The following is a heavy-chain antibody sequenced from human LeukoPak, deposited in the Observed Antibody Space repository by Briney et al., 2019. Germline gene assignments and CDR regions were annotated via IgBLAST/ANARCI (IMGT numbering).Heavy chain of an antibody. J-gene: IGHJ6*03. CDR2: INPNSGGT. D-gene: IGHD1-26*01. CDR1: GYTFNGYY. CDR3: ARGMEPYYYMDV. Sequence: PGASVKVSCKASGYTFNGYYMHWVRQAPGQGLEWMGWINPNSGGTNYAQKFQGRVTMARDTSISTAYMELSRLRSDDTAVYYCARGMEPYYYMDVWGKGTTVTVSS. V-gene: IGHV1-2*02.